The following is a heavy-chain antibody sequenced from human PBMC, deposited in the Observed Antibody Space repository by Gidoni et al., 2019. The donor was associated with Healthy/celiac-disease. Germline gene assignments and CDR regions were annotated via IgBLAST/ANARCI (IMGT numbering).Heavy chain of an antibody. CDR3: ASTDGYNPFDY. CDR2: IYTSGST. CDR1: GGSISSGSYY. D-gene: IGHD5-12*01. Sequence: QVQLQESGPGLVKPSQTLSLTCTVSGGSISSGSYYWSWIRQPAGKGLEWIGRIYTSGSTNYNPSLKSRVTISVDTSKNQFSLKLSSVTAADTAEYYCASTDGYNPFDYWGQGTLVTVSS. V-gene: IGHV4-61*02. J-gene: IGHJ4*02.